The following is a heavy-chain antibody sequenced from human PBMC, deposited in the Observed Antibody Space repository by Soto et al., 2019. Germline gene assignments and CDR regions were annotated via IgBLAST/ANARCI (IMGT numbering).Heavy chain of an antibody. CDR1: GGSFSGYY. CDR3: ARVFSMANDYSNYVDY. J-gene: IGHJ4*02. CDR2: INHSGST. Sequence: SETLSLTCAVYGGSFSGYYWSWIRQPPGKGLEWIGEINHSGSTNYNPSLKSRVTISVDTSKNQFSLKLSSVTAADTAVYYCARVFSMANDYSNYVDYWCQGLLVTVSS. V-gene: IGHV4-34*01. D-gene: IGHD4-4*01.